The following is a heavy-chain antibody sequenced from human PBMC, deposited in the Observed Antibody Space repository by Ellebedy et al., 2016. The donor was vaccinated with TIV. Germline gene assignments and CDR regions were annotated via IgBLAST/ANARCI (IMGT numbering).Heavy chain of an antibody. Sequence: ASVKVSXKTSGYIFTGYYVHWVRQASGQGPEWMGWINPNSGNTKYAQKFQGRVTMTRDTSINTASMELSRLRSDDTAVYYCARVSAYCGGDCPGRGMDVWGQGTTVTVSS. D-gene: IGHD2-21*02. CDR1: GYIFTGYY. CDR3: ARVSAYCGGDCPGRGMDV. V-gene: IGHV1-2*02. CDR2: INPNSGNT. J-gene: IGHJ6*02.